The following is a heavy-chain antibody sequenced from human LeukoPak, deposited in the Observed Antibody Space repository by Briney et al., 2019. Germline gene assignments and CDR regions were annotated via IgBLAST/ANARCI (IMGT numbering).Heavy chain of an antibody. CDR3: AKDLAGSGGN. CDR2: ISWNSGSI. D-gene: IGHD2-15*01. J-gene: IGHJ4*02. Sequence: PGRSLRLSCAASGFTFDDYAMHWVRHAPGKGLEWVSGISWNSGSIGYADSVKGRFTISRDNAKNSLYLQMNSLRAEDTALYYCAKDLAGSGGNWGQGTLVTVSS. V-gene: IGHV3-9*01. CDR1: GFTFDDYA.